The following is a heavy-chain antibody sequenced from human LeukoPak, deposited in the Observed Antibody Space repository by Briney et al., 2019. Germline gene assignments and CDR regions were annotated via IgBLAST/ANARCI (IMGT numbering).Heavy chain of an antibody. CDR1: GGTFSSYA. CDR2: IIPIFGTA. J-gene: IGHJ5*02. V-gene: IGHV1-69*05. Sequence: GASVKVSCKASGGTFSSYAISWMRQAPGQGLEWMGGIIPIFGTANYAQKFQGRVTITTDESTSTAYMELSSLRSEDTAVYYCARTSIAARRFDPWGQGTLVTVSS. CDR3: ARTSIAARRFDP. D-gene: IGHD6-6*01.